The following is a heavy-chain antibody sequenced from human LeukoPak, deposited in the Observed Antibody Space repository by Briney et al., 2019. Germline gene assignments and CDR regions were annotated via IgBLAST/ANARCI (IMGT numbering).Heavy chain of an antibody. CDR1: GGSISSYY. CDR3: AGSRDKKYYFDY. CDR2: IYYSGST. Sequence: SSETLSLTCTVSGGSISSYYWSWIRQPPGKGLEWIGYIYYSGSTNYNPSLKSRVTISVDTSKNQFSLKLSSVTAADTAVYYCAGSRDKKYYFDYWGQGTLVTVSS. D-gene: IGHD1-26*01. V-gene: IGHV4-59*01. J-gene: IGHJ4*02.